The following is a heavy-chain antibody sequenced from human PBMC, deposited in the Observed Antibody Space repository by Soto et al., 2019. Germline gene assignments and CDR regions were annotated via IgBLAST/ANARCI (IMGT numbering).Heavy chain of an antibody. CDR3: ARRGGSTRYFDY. Sequence: PGGSLRLSCAASGFTFSSYAMSWVRQAPGKGLEWVSAISGSGGSTYYADSVKGGFTISRDNSKNTLYLQMNSLRGEDTAVYYCARRGGSTRYFDYWGQGTLVTVSS. J-gene: IGHJ4*02. V-gene: IGHV3-23*01. CDR1: GFTFSSYA. CDR2: ISGSGGST. D-gene: IGHD2-2*01.